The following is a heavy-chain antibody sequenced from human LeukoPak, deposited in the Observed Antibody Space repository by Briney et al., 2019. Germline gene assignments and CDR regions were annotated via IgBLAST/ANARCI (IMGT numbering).Heavy chain of an antibody. CDR3: AGDYKVAFDN. J-gene: IGHJ4*02. Sequence: GGSLRLSCAASGFTFSDYSMNWVRQAPGKGLEWISYIGIDSGNTNYADSVKGRFTISGDKAKNSLYLQMNSLRVEDTAVYYCAGDYKVAFDNWGQGTLVTVSS. D-gene: IGHD1-1*01. V-gene: IGHV3-48*01. CDR2: IGIDSGNT. CDR1: GFTFSDYS.